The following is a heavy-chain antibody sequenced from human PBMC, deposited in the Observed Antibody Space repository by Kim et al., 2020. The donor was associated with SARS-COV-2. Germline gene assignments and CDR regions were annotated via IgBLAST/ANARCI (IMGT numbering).Heavy chain of an antibody. V-gene: IGHV4-4*07. J-gene: IGHJ4*02. D-gene: IGHD2-2*01. Sequence: TNSSPSLKSRVTMSVDTSKNQFSLKLSSVTAADTAVYYGATGSSWQTEFDYWGQGTLVTVSS. CDR2: T. CDR3: ATGSSWQTEFDY.